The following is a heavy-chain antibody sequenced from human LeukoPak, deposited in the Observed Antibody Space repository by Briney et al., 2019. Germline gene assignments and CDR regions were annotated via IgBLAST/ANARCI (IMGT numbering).Heavy chain of an antibody. V-gene: IGHV1-2*02. CDR3: ARDFGGLSGFSGYEDY. CDR2: INHNSGGT. Sequence: ASVKVSCKASGYTFTGYYVHWVRQAPGQGLEWMGWINHNSGGTNYAQKLQGRVTMTMDTSISTAYMELNSLSSDDTAVYYCARDFGGLSGFSGYEDYWGQGTLLTVSS. D-gene: IGHD5-12*01. CDR1: GYTFTGYY. J-gene: IGHJ4*02.